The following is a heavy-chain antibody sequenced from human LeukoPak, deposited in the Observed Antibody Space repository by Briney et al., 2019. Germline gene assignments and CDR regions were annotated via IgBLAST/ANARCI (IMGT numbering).Heavy chain of an antibody. J-gene: IGHJ4*02. CDR1: GYTFTSYG. CDR2: ISAYNGNT. CDR3: AGSEMATNQGLDY. D-gene: IGHD5-24*01. Sequence: GPVKVSCKASGYTFTSYGISWVRQAPGQGLEWMGWISAYNGNTNYAQKLQGRVTMTADTSTSTAYMELRSLRSDDTAVYYCAGSEMATNQGLDYWGQGTLVTVSS. V-gene: IGHV1-18*01.